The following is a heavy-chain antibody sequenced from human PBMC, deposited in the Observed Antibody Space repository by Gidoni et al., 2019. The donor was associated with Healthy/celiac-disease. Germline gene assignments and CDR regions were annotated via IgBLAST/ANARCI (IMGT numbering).Heavy chain of an antibody. CDR2: IYTSGST. CDR3: ARVVTSTRIYYYYYMDV. CDR1: GGSISIGSYY. D-gene: IGHD5-18*01. Sequence: QLQLQESGPGLVKPSHTLSLTCTVSGGSISIGSYYWSWIRQPAGKGLEWIGRIYTSGSTNYNPSLKSRVTISVDTSKNQFSLKLSSVTAADTAVYYCARVVTSTRIYYYYYMDVWGKGTTVTVSS. J-gene: IGHJ6*03. V-gene: IGHV4-61*02.